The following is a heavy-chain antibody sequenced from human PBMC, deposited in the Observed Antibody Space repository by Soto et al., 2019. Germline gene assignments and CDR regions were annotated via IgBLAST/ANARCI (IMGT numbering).Heavy chain of an antibody. D-gene: IGHD3-10*02. J-gene: IGHJ4*02. Sequence: SETLSLTCAVYGGSFSGYYLSWIRQPPGKGLEWIGEINHSGSTNYNPSLKSRVTISVDTSKNQFSLKLSSVTAADTAVYYCARGVFPFDSWGLGTLVTVSS. CDR1: GGSFSGYY. V-gene: IGHV4-34*01. CDR3: ARGVFPFDS. CDR2: INHSGST.